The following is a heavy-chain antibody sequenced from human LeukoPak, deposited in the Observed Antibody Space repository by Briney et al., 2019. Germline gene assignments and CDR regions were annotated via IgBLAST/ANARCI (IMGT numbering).Heavy chain of an antibody. CDR3: AKDNRGDYDILTGYYRGWFDP. V-gene: IGHV4-4*02. Sequence: SGTLSLTCAVSDDSISSTNWWHWVRQPPGKGLEWIGEIYHTGSTNNNPSLKSRVTISVDRSNNQFSLKLTSVTAADTAVYFCAKDNRGDYDILTGYYRGWFDPWGQGTLVTVSS. J-gene: IGHJ5*02. D-gene: IGHD3-9*01. CDR1: DDSISSTNW. CDR2: IYHTGST.